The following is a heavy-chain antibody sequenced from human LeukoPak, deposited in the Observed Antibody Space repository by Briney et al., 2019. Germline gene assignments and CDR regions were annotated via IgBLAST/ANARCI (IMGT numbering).Heavy chain of an antibody. Sequence: SQTLSLTCAVSGGSISSDGYSWSWIRQPPGKGLEWIGYIYHSGNTYYNPSLKSRVTMSVDRSKNQFSLKLSSVTAADTAVYYCARWNAEYGSSSGFDYWGQGTLVTVSS. CDR3: ARWNAEYGSSSGFDY. D-gene: IGHD6-6*01. J-gene: IGHJ4*02. CDR2: IYHSGNT. V-gene: IGHV4-30-2*01. CDR1: GGSISSDGYS.